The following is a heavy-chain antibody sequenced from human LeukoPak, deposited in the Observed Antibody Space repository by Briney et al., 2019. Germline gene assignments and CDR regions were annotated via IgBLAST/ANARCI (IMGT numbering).Heavy chain of an antibody. CDR2: ISYDGSNK. J-gene: IGHJ4*02. CDR1: GFTFSSYA. Sequence: GGSLRLSCAASGFTFSSYAMHWVRQAPGKGLEWVAVISYDGSNKYYANSVKGRFTISRGNSKNTLYLQMNSLRAEDTAVYYCARWYYYDSSGYHPLGYWGQGTLVTVSS. D-gene: IGHD3-22*01. V-gene: IGHV3-30-3*01. CDR3: ARWYYYDSSGYHPLGY.